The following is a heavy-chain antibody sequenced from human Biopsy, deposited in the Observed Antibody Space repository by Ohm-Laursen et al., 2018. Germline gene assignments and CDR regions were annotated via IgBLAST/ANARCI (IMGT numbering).Heavy chain of an antibody. CDR1: GYSVTNDYY. CDR2: IYYDGIT. J-gene: IGHJ6*02. CDR3: ARVAGSYAYYYGMDV. V-gene: IGHV4-38-2*01. Sequence: SQTLSLTCVVSGYSVTNDYYWGWIRQPPGKGLEWIGNIYYDGITYYNPSLKSRVAMSVDTSKNQFSLRLTYVTAADTAVYYCARVAGSYAYYYGMDVWGQGTTVIVSS. D-gene: IGHD2-15*01.